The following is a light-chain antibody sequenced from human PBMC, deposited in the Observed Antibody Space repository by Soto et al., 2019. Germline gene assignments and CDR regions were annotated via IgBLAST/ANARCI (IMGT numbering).Light chain of an antibody. J-gene: IGKJ1*01. CDR3: QQYGSSWT. V-gene: IGKV3-20*01. CDR2: GAS. CDR1: QSVSSSY. Sequence: PGKRATLSCWASQSVSSSYLAWYQQKPGQAPRLLIYGASSRATGIPDRFSGSGSGTDFTLTISRLEPEDFAVYYCQQYGSSWTFGQGTKVEIK.